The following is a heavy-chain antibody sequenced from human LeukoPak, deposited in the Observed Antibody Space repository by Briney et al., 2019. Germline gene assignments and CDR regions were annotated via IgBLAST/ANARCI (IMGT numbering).Heavy chain of an antibody. Sequence: PSETLSLTCAVYGGSFSGYYWSWIRQPPGKGLEWIGEINHSGSTNYNPSLKSRVTISVDTSKNQFSLKLSSVTAADTAVYYCARVPDVDTAMVLDYWGQGTLSPSPQ. J-gene: IGHJ4*02. V-gene: IGHV4-34*01. D-gene: IGHD5-18*01. CDR3: ARVPDVDTAMVLDY. CDR1: GGSFSGYY. CDR2: INHSGST.